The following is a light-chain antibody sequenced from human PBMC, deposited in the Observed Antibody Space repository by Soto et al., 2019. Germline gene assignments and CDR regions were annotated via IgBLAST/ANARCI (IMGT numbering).Light chain of an antibody. CDR1: QTVSSNY. Sequence: EIILTPSPDTLSLSQGERATLSCRASQTVSSNYLAWCQQRPGQAPRLLIYGASTRAAGIPDRFSGSGSGTDFTLTITRLEPEDSAVYFCQQYTGPPTTFGQGTRLEIK. CDR3: QQYTGPPTT. V-gene: IGKV3-20*01. J-gene: IGKJ5*01. CDR2: GAS.